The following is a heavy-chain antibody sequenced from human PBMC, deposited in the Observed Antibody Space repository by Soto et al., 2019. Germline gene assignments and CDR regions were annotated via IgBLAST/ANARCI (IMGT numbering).Heavy chain of an antibody. D-gene: IGHD3-16*01. CDR3: ARLYTTSRVGAWFDP. CDR2: ISAGSDAI. CDR1: GFIFSTYT. J-gene: IGHJ5*02. V-gene: IGHV3-48*02. Sequence: EGQLVESGGGLVLPGGSLRLSCAASGFIFSTYTLNWVRQAPGKGLEWVSYISAGSDAIHYADSVKGRFTVSRDNAKNSLFLQMNSLRDEDTAVYYCARLYTTSRVGAWFDPWGLGTLVTVSS.